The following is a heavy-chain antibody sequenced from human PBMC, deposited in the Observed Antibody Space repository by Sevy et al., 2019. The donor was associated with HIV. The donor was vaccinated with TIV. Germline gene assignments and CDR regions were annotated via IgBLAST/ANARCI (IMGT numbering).Heavy chain of an antibody. V-gene: IGHV3-33*06. CDR2: IWYDGSNK. D-gene: IGHD2-15*01. CDR1: GFTFSSYG. CDR3: AKGACSGGSCYWGGDYYYYYMDV. J-gene: IGHJ6*03. Sequence: GGSLRLSCAASGFTFSSYGMHWVRQAPGKGLEWVAVIWYDGSNKYYAYSVKGRFTISRDNSKNTLYLQMNSLRAEDTAVYYCAKGACSGGSCYWGGDYYYYYMDVWGKGTTVTVSS.